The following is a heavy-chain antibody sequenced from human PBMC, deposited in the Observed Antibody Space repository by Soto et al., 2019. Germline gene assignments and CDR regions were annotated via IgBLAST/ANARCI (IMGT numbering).Heavy chain of an antibody. CDR2: TWSDGRNK. Sequence: QVQLVESGGGAVQPGRSLRLSCAASGFTFSSYGIHWVRQAPGKGLEWVAVTWSDGRNKYNEDSVRGRFTISRDNSKNTVYLQMNSLRAEDTAVYYCARDRRTDGGIDYWGQGTLVIVSS. CDR3: ARDRRTDGGIDY. CDR1: GFTFSSYG. D-gene: IGHD3-16*01. V-gene: IGHV3-33*01. J-gene: IGHJ4*02.